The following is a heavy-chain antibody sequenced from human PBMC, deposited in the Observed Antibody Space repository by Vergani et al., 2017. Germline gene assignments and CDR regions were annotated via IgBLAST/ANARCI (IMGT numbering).Heavy chain of an antibody. V-gene: IGHV3-7*01. Sequence: EVQLVESGGGLVQPGGSLRLSCAASGFTFSSYWMSWVRQAPGKGLEWVANIKQDGSENYYVDSVKGRFTISRDNAKNSLYLQMNSLRAEDTAVYYCARDGEYYDFWSGYSSYYYGMDVWGQGTTVTVSS. CDR3: ARDGEYYDFWSGYSSYYYGMDV. CDR2: IKQDGSEN. D-gene: IGHD3-3*01. J-gene: IGHJ6*02. CDR1: GFTFSSYW.